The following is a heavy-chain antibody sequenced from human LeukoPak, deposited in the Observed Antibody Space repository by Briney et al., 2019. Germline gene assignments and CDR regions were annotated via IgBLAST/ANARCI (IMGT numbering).Heavy chain of an antibody. Sequence: SETLSLTCTVSDDSISSTSYYWGWIRQPPGKGLDWVGSMYSSGSTYYSPSLKSRVTISVDTSKNHFSLKLSSVTAADTAVYYCARGPPDCSSTSCYAFDAFDVWGQGTMVTVSS. CDR3: ARGPPDCSSTSCYAFDAFDV. CDR2: MYSSGST. CDR1: DDSISSTSYY. V-gene: IGHV4-39*07. D-gene: IGHD2-2*01. J-gene: IGHJ3*01.